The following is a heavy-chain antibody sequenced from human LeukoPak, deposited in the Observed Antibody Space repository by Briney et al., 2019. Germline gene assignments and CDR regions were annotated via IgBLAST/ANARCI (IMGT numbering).Heavy chain of an antibody. D-gene: IGHD6-13*01. V-gene: IGHV1-69*04. CDR3: ARDSSAAGSGGLFDP. J-gene: IGHJ5*02. CDR2: IAPMFDIT. Sequence: ASVKVSCKASGGTFSSYGVSWVRQAPGQRLEWLGRIAPMFDITNYAQKFQGRVTVTADKATNTAYMELSSLISEDTAVYYCARDSSAAGSGGLFDPWGQGTQVTVSS. CDR1: GGTFSSYG.